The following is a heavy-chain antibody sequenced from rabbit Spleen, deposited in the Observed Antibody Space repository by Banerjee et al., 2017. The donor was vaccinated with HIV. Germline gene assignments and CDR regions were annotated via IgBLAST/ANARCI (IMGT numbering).Heavy chain of an antibody. J-gene: IGHJ6*01. CDR3: ARDTSSSFSSYGMDL. V-gene: IGHV1S40*01. CDR1: GLSFSISSY. CDR2: IDAGSSGFT. Sequence: EESGGDLVTPGASLTLTCTASGLSFSISSYMCWVRQAPGKGLEWIACIDAGSSGFTYFATWAKGRFTISKISSTTVTLQMTRLTAADTATYFCARDTSSSFSSYGMDLWGPGTLVTVS. D-gene: IGHD1-1*01.